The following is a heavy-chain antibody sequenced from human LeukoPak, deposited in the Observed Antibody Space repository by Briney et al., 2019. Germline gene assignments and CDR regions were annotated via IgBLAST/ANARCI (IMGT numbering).Heavy chain of an antibody. V-gene: IGHV3-21*01. Sequence: GGSLRLSCAASGFTFSSYSMNWVRQAPGKGLEWVSSISSGSSYIYYADSVKGRFTISRDNAKNSLYLQMNSLRAEDTAVYYCARDRARSYYYDSSGYYSPFDYWGQGTLVTVSS. CDR1: GFTFSSYS. D-gene: IGHD3-22*01. CDR2: ISSGSSYI. CDR3: ARDRARSYYYDSSGYYSPFDY. J-gene: IGHJ4*02.